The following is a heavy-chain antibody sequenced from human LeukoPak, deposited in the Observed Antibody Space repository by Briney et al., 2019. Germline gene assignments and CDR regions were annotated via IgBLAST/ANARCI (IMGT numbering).Heavy chain of an antibody. CDR3: ARDPDFWSGYWYYFDY. CDR1: GITFSNYW. J-gene: IGHJ4*02. CDR2: IKQDGSDK. Sequence: GGSLRLSCAASGITFSNYWMKWVRQAPGKGLEWLATIKQDGSDKFYVDSVKGRFTISRDNAGNSLYLQMNSLRAEDTAVYYCARDPDFWSGYWYYFDYWGQGTLVTVSS. V-gene: IGHV3-7*03. D-gene: IGHD3-3*01.